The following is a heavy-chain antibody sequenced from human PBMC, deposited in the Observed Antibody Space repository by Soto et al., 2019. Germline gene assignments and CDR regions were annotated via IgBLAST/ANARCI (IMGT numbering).Heavy chain of an antibody. CDR2: IDPSDSQT. D-gene: IGHD3-22*01. J-gene: IGHJ4*02. Sequence: LGESLKISCKGSGYSFAGYWITWVRQKPGKGLEWKGRIDPSDSQTYYSPSFRGHVTISVTKSITTVFLQWSSLRASDTAMYYCARQIYDSDTGPNFQYYFDSWGQGTPVTVSS. CDR1: GYSFAGYW. V-gene: IGHV5-10-1*01. CDR3: ARQIYDSDTGPNFQYYFDS.